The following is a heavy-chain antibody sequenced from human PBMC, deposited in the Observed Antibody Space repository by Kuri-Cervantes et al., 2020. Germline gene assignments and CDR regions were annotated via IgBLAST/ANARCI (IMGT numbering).Heavy chain of an antibody. CDR3: ARCLNYYDSSGYYSIDAFDI. CDR2: IYSNGRT. J-gene: IGHJ3*02. V-gene: IGHV3-53*01. Sequence: GGSLRLSCAVSGFTVSGDYMNWIRQAPGKGLEWVSVIYSNGRTYYADSVKGRFTISRDNSKNTLYLQMNSLRAEDTAVYYCARCLNYYDSSGYYSIDAFDIWGQGTMVTVSS. CDR1: GFTVSGDY. D-gene: IGHD3-22*01.